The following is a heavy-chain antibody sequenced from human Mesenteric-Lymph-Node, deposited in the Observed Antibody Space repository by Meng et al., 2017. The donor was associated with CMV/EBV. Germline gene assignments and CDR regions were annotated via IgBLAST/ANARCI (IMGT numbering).Heavy chain of an antibody. CDR2: ISYDGSNK. CDR1: GFTFSSYA. Sequence: GESLKISCAASGFTFSSYAMHWVRQAPGKGLEWVAVISYDGSNKYYADSVKGRFTISRDNSKNTLYLQMNSLRAEDTAVYYCARGAQGGTADFWGQGTLVTVSS. D-gene: IGHD2-15*01. CDR3: ARGAQGGTADF. V-gene: IGHV3-30*04. J-gene: IGHJ4*02.